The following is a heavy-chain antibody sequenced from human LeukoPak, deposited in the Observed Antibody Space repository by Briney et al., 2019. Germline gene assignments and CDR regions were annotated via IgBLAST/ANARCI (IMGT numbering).Heavy chain of an antibody. Sequence: SETLSLTCTVSGGSISSYYWSWIRQPPGKGLGWIGYIYYSGSTNYNPTLKSRVTISVDTSKNQFSLKLSSVIAADTAVYYCARDRGAVTISPGWFDPWGQGTLVTVSS. V-gene: IGHV4-59*01. J-gene: IGHJ5*02. D-gene: IGHD4-17*01. CDR3: ARDRGAVTISPGWFDP. CDR1: GGSISSYY. CDR2: IYYSGST.